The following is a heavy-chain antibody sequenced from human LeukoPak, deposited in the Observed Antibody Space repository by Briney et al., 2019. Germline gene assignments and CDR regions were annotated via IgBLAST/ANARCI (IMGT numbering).Heavy chain of an antibody. D-gene: IGHD2-2*01. V-gene: IGHV1-2*02. CDR2: INLNTGVT. CDR1: QYTFRDYY. Sequence: VASVKVSCKASQYTFRDYYIHWVRQAPGQGLEWVGWINLNTGVTNYAQKFQGRVTMTRDTSISTAYMELSRLRSDDTAVYYCARIPFVQVPAADDDYWGQGTLVTVSS. CDR3: ARIPFVQVPAADDDY. J-gene: IGHJ4*02.